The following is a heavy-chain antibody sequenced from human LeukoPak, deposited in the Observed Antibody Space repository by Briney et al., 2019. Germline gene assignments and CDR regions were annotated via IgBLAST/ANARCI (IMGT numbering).Heavy chain of an antibody. CDR2: IYYSGST. D-gene: IGHD3-3*01. V-gene: IGHV4-59*01. CDR1: GGSISSYY. J-gene: IGHJ4*02. CDR3: ARGESVTIFGVVIPSFDY. Sequence: PSETLSLTCTVSGGSISSYYWSWIRQPPGQGLEWIGYIYYSGSTNYNPSLKSRVTISVDTSKNQFSLKLSSVTAADTAVYYCARGESVTIFGVVIPSFDYWGQGTLVTVSS.